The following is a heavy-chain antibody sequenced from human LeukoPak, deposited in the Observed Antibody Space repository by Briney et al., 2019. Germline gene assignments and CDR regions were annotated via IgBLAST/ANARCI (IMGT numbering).Heavy chain of an antibody. CDR2: IYTSGST. V-gene: IGHV4-61*02. CDR3: ARDARTMRYCSSASCAVSQYNWFDP. J-gene: IGHJ5*02. CDR1: GGSISSGSYY. D-gene: IGHD2-2*01. Sequence: TLSLTCTVSGGSISSGSYYWSWIRQPAGKGLEWIGRIYTSGSTNYNPSLKSRVTISVDTSKNQFSLKLSSVTAADTAVYYCARDARTMRYCSSASCAVSQYNWFDPWGQGTLVTVSS.